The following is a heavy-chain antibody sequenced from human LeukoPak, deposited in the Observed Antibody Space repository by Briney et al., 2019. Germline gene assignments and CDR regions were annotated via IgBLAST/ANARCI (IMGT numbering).Heavy chain of an antibody. Sequence: GGSLRLSCAASGFTFSSYAMHWVRQAPGKGLEWVAVISYDGSNKYYADSVKGRFTISRDNSKNTLYLQMNSLRAEDTAVYYCARAYGELPFDYWGQGTLVTVSS. CDR3: ARAYGELPFDY. CDR1: GFTFSSYA. V-gene: IGHV3-30-3*01. D-gene: IGHD1-26*01. J-gene: IGHJ4*02. CDR2: ISYDGSNK.